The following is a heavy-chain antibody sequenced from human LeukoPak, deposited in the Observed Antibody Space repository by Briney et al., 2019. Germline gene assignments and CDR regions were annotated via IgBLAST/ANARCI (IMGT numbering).Heavy chain of an antibody. CDR2: IWYDGSNK. D-gene: IGHD3-10*01. V-gene: IGHV3-33*01. J-gene: IGHJ6*02. Sequence: GRSLRLPCAASGFTFSSYGMHWVRQAPGKGLEWVAVIWYDGSNKYYADSVKGRFTISRDNSKNTLYLQMNSLRAEDTAVYYCARDSILEYYYGSGSHGMDVWGQGTTVTVSS. CDR1: GFTFSSYG. CDR3: ARDSILEYYYGSGSHGMDV.